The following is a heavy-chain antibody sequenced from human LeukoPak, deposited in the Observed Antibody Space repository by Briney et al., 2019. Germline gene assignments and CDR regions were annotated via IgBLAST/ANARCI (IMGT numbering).Heavy chain of an antibody. V-gene: IGHV4-38-2*01. CDR2: IYHSGST. CDR3: ARGEMITFGGVLVIPVGAFDI. CDR1: GYSISSGYY. D-gene: IGHD3-16*02. J-gene: IGHJ3*02. Sequence: PSETLSLTCAVSGYSISSGYYRGWIRQPPGKGLEWIGSIYHSGSTYYNPSLKSRVTISVDTSKNQFSLKLSSVTAADTAVYYCARGEMITFGGVLVIPVGAFDIWGQGTMVTVSS.